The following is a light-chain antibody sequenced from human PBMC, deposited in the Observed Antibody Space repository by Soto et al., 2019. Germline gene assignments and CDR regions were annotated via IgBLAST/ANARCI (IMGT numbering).Light chain of an antibody. V-gene: IGLV2-8*01. CDR3: SSYAGSNKVV. J-gene: IGLJ2*01. Sequence: QSALTQPPSASGSPGQSVTISCTGTSSDVGGYNYVSWYQQHPGKAPKLMIYEVSKRPSGVPDRFSGSKSGNTASLTVSGLQAEVEADYYCSSYAGSNKVVFGGGTKLTVL. CDR1: SSDVGGYNY. CDR2: EVS.